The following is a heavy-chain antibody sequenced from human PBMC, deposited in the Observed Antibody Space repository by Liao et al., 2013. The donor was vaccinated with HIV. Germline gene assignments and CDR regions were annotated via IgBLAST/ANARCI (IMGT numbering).Heavy chain of an antibody. CDR1: GGSISSGSHY. D-gene: IGHD1-26*01. V-gene: IGHV4-61*02. J-gene: IGHJ4*02. Sequence: QLQLQESGPGLVRPSETLSLTCTVSGGSISSGSHYCSWIRQPAGMGLEWIGRVFTSGSTNYNPSLKSRVTISIDTSKNKFSLKLNSVTAADTAVYYCAKEHRGSYSFDYWGQGTQVTVSS. CDR2: VFTSGST. CDR3: AKEHRGSYSFDY.